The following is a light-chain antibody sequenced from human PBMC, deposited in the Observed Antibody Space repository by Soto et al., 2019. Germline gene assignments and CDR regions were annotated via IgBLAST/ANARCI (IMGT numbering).Light chain of an antibody. CDR1: FSNIGSNS. CDR2: DNT. J-gene: IGLJ2*01. Sequence: QSVLTQPPSASGTPGQRVTISCSGSFSNIGSNSVNWYQQLPGTAPKLLIYDNTNRPSGVSVRFSGSKSGTSASLAISGLQAEDEADYYCQSFDKYLSAVVFGGGTKLTVL. V-gene: IGLV1-44*01. CDR3: QSFDKYLSAVV.